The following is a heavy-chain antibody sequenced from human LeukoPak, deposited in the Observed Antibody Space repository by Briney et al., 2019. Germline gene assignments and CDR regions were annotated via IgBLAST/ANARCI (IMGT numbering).Heavy chain of an antibody. Sequence: PGGSLRLSCAASGFTFSSHGMCWVRQAPGRGLEWVSSISIGGDTTYSDSVKGRFTISRDNSKNTLYLQMNSLRAEDTAVYYCAKEAYYDFWSGYYTGFGGDYWGQGTLVTVSS. CDR2: ISIGGDTT. CDR1: GFTFSSHG. J-gene: IGHJ4*02. D-gene: IGHD3-3*01. V-gene: IGHV3-23*01. CDR3: AKEAYYDFWSGYYTGFGGDY.